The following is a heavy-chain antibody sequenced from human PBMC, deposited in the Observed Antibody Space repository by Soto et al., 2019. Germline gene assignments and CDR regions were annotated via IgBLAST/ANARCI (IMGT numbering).Heavy chain of an antibody. Sequence: ASVKVSCKASGYTFTGYYVHWVRQAPGQGLEWMGWINPNSGGTIYPQKFQGRVTMTRDTSISTAYMELSSLRFDDTAVYYCATTGTFRSGTSFRLDYWGLGTLVTVSS. CDR3: ATTGTFRSGTSFRLDY. D-gene: IGHD4-4*01. CDR1: GYTFTGYY. V-gene: IGHV1-2*02. CDR2: INPNSGGT. J-gene: IGHJ4*01.